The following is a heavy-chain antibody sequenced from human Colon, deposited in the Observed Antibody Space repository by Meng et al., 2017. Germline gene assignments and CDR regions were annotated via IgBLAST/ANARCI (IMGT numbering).Heavy chain of an antibody. CDR1: GGSITNSSW. CDR2: TYGSVNT. J-gene: IGHJ4*02. CDR3: AKNGAYCLEY. V-gene: IGHV4-4*02. Sequence: QVTLEERGPGLVKPSGTLSLICAVSGGSITNSSWWSWVRQPPGKGLEWIGQTYGSVNTAYNPSLKSRVTISVDKSKNQLSLTLSSVTAADTAVYYCAKNGAYCLEYWGQGILVTVSS. D-gene: IGHD2-8*02.